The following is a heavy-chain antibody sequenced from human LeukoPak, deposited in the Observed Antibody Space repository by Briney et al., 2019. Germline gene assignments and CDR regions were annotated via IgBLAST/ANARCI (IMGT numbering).Heavy chain of an antibody. CDR3: ARDVDEGPGWFDP. CDR2: INHSGST. D-gene: IGHD3-9*01. V-gene: IGHV4-39*07. J-gene: IGHJ5*02. Sequence: PSETLSLTCTVSGGSISSSSYYWGWIRQPPGKGLEWIGEINHSGSTNYNPSLKSRVTISVDTSKNQFSLKLSSVTAADTAVYYCARDVDEGPGWFDPWGQGTLVTVSS. CDR1: GGSISSSSYY.